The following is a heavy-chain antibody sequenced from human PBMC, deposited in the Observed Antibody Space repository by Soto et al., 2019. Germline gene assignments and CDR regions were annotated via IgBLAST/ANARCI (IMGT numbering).Heavy chain of an antibody. CDR1: GFTFSNYA. CDR3: AKQEEGSGSYYPDY. D-gene: IGHD3-10*01. Sequence: EVQLLESGGGLVQPGGSLRLSCAASGFTFSNYAMTWVRQAPGKGLEWVSAISAGGGTTYCADSVKGRFTISRDNSKNTLYLQMNSLRPEDTAIYYCAKQEEGSGSYYPDYWGHGTLVTVSS. CDR2: ISAGGGTT. J-gene: IGHJ4*01. V-gene: IGHV3-23*01.